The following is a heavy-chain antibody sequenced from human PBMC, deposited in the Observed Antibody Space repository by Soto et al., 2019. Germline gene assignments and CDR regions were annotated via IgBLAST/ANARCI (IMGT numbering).Heavy chain of an antibody. Sequence: QVQLVESGGGVVQPGRSLRLSCAASGFSFSIYGMHWVRQAPGKGLEWVALIWYDGSNKYYADSVKGRFTISRDNSKNTMYLQMNSLRAEDTAVYYCARGHGYNYCYLGSGYWGQGTLVTVS. D-gene: IGHD5-18*01. J-gene: IGHJ4*02. CDR2: IWYDGSNK. CDR3: ARGHGYNYCYLGSGY. CDR1: GFSFSIYG. V-gene: IGHV3-33*01.